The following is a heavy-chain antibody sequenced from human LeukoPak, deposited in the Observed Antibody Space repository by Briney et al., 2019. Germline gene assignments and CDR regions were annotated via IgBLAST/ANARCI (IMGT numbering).Heavy chain of an antibody. Sequence: SETLSLTCAVYGGSFSGYYWSWIRQPPGKGLEWIGEINHSGSTNYNPSLKSRVTISVDPSKNQFSLKATSVPAADTAVYYCARGDSGGDTSDIWGQGTMVTVSS. D-gene: IGHD3-10*01. J-gene: IGHJ3*02. CDR2: INHSGST. V-gene: IGHV4-34*01. CDR3: ARGDSGGDTSDI. CDR1: GGSFSGYY.